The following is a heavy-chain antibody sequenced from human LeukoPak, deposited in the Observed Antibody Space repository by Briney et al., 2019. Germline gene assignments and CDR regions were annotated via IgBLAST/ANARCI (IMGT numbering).Heavy chain of an antibody. CDR2: IYYSGST. V-gene: IGHV4-59*08. J-gene: IGHJ4*02. CDR1: GGSIRSYY. CDR3: ARSGYYDSSGYYNFDY. D-gene: IGHD3-22*01. Sequence: SETLSLTCTVSGGSIRSYYWSWIRQPPGKGLEWIGYIYYSGSTNYNPSLKSRVTISVDTSKNQFSLKLSSVTAADTAVYYCARSGYYDSSGYYNFDYWGQGTLVTVSS.